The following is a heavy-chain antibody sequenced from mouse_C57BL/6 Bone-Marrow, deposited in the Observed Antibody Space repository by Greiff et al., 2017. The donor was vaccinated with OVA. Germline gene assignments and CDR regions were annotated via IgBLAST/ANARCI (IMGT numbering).Heavy chain of an antibody. CDR2: ILPGSGST. CDR1: GYTFTGYW. CDR3: ARESPYYYEYYFDY. Sequence: VQLQQSGAELMKPGASVKLSCKATGYTFTGYWIEWVKQRPGHGLEWIGEILPGSGSTNSNEKFKGKATFTADTSSNTAYMQLSSLTTEDSAIYYCARESPYYYEYYFDYWGQGTTLTVSS. D-gene: IGHD1-1*01. V-gene: IGHV1-9*01. J-gene: IGHJ2*01.